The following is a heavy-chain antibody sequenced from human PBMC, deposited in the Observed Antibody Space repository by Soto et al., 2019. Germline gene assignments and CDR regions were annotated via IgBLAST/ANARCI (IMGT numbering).Heavy chain of an antibody. Sequence: SETLSLTCTVSGGSISSSSYYWGWIRQPPGKGLEWIGSIYYSGSTYYNPSLKSRVTISVDTSKNQFSLKLSSVTAADTAVYYCARHGNSNYYYYYYGMDVWGQGTTVTVSS. V-gene: IGHV4-39*01. D-gene: IGHD4-4*01. CDR2: IYYSGST. CDR3: ARHGNSNYYYYYYGMDV. J-gene: IGHJ6*02. CDR1: GGSISSSSYY.